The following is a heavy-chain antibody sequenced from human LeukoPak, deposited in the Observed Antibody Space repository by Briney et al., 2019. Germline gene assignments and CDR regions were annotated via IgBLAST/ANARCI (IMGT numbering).Heavy chain of an antibody. CDR2: ISYNSVHI. D-gene: IGHD2-2*01. CDR3: ARGTNVVPAAAINDY. J-gene: IGHJ4*02. V-gene: IGHV3-21*01. CDR1: GFTFSSYS. Sequence: PGGSLRLSCAASGFTFSSYSMNWVRQAPGKGLEWVSSISYNSVHIYYADSVKGRFAISRDNAKKSLHLQMNSLRAEDTAVYYCARGTNVVPAAAINDYWGQGTLVTVSS.